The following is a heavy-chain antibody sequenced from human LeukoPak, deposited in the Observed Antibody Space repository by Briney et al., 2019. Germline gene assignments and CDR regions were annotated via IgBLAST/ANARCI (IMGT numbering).Heavy chain of an antibody. J-gene: IGHJ4*02. V-gene: IGHV4-39*07. Sequence: SETLSLTCTVSGGSISSSSYYWSWIRQPPGKGLEWIGEINHSGSTNYNPSLKSRVTISVDTSKNQFSLKLSSVTAADTAVYYCARGRRIQLWLPFDYWGQGTLVTVSS. CDR2: INHSGST. D-gene: IGHD5-18*01. CDR1: GGSISSSSYY. CDR3: ARGRRIQLWLPFDY.